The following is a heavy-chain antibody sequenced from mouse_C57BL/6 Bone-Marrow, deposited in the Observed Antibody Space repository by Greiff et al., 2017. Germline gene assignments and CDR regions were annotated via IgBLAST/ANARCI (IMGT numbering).Heavy chain of an antibody. CDR2: LDPSDSYT. CDR3: AKLGPHPWFAY. D-gene: IGHD4-1*01. V-gene: IGHV1-69*01. CDR1: GYTFTSYW. Sequence: QVQLQQPGAELVMPGASVKLSCKASGYTFTSYWMHWVKQRPGQGLEWIGELDPSDSYTNYNQKFKGKSTLTVDKSSSTAYMQLSSLTSEDSAVYYCAKLGPHPWFAYWGQGTLVTVSA. J-gene: IGHJ3*01.